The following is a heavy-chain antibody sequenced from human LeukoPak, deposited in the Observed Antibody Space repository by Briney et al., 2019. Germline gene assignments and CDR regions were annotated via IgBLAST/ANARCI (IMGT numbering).Heavy chain of an antibody. CDR2: ISSSSSYI. D-gene: IGHD4-17*01. CDR3: ARPIDYGDYEGGIDY. J-gene: IGHJ4*02. Sequence: GGSLRLSCAASGFTFSSYAMHWVRQAPGKGLEWVSSISSSSSYIYYADSVKGRFTISRDNAKNSLYLQMNSLRAEDTAVYYCARPIDYGDYEGGIDYWGQGTLVTVSS. V-gene: IGHV3-21*01. CDR1: GFTFSSYA.